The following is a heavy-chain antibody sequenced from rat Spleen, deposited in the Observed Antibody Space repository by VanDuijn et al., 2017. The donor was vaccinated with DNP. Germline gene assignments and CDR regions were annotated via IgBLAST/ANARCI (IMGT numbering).Heavy chain of an antibody. CDR2: ITYDGSKT. CDR1: GFTFSNYN. D-gene: IGHD1-12*03. J-gene: IGHJ3*01. CDR3: ETDGSYYDGYSGWFAY. Sequence: EVQLVESGGGLVQPGRSLKLSCAASGFTFSNYNMAWVRQAPKKGLEWVATITYDGSKTYYRDSVKGRFTISRDNVKSTLYLQLDRLRSEDTATYYCETDGSYYDGYSGWFAYWGQGTLVSVSS. V-gene: IGHV5S10*01.